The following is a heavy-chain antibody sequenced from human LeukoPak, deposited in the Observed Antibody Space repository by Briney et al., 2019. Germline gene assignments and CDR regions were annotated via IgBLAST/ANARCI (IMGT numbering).Heavy chain of an antibody. CDR2: INGEGSIV. D-gene: IGHD3-16*01. Sequence: GGSLRLSCAASGFTFSSYWMHWVRQGPGIGLVWVSRINGEGSIVNYADSVKGRFTISRDNAKNTLDLQMNSLRVEDTAVYFCAREWGNSVLPSDYWGQGTLVTVSP. CDR3: AREWGNSVLPSDY. CDR1: GFTFSSYW. J-gene: IGHJ4*02. V-gene: IGHV3-74*01.